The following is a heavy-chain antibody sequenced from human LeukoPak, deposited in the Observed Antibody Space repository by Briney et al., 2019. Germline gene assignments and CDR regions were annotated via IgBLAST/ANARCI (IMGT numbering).Heavy chain of an antibody. CDR3: ARDRSGGYDLEGEAFSI. D-gene: IGHD5-12*01. CDR1: GFSFSAYN. J-gene: IGHJ3*02. CDR2: IRGSGSYT. V-gene: IGHV3-21*01. Sequence: GGSLRLSCEVSGFSFSAYNMNWVRQAPGKGLEWVSCIRGSGSYTYYADSVQGRFTISRDNAKNTLFLQLNSLRDEDTAVYYCARDRSGGYDLEGEAFSIWGHGTMVTVSS.